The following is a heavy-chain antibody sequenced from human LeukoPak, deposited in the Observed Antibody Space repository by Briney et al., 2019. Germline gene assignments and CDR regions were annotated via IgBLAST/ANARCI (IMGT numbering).Heavy chain of an antibody. J-gene: IGHJ5*02. CDR3: ARRIAAAGNNWFDP. D-gene: IGHD6-13*01. CDR2: ISSSSSYI. Sequence: GGSLRLSCAASGFTFSSYSMNWVRQAPGKGLEWVSSISSSSSYIYYAGSVKGRFTISRDNAKNSLYLQMNSLRAEDTAVYYCARRIAAAGNNWFDPWGQGTLVTVSS. CDR1: GFTFSSYS. V-gene: IGHV3-21*01.